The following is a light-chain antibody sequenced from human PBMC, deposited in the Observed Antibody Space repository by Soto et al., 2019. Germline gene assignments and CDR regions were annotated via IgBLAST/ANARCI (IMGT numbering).Light chain of an antibody. CDR3: QQSSDTPWT. J-gene: IGKJ1*01. Sequence: DIQMTQSPSSLSASIGDRVTITCRASQSTSNYLNWFQVKPGKAPKLLIYGASSLHSGVPSRFAGSGSRTDFTLTITNLQPEDFATYYCQQSSDTPWTFGQGTKVDIK. CDR2: GAS. CDR1: QSTSNY. V-gene: IGKV1-39*01.